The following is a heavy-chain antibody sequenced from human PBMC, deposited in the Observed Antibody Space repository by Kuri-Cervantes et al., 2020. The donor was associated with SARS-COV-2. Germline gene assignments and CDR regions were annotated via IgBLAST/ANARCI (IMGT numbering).Heavy chain of an antibody. D-gene: IGHD3-16*01. V-gene: IGHV4-39*07. CDR2: IYYSGST. CDR3: ARFYDYFDY. Sequence: SETLSLTCTVSGGSISSSSYYWGWIRQPPGKGLEWIGSIYYSGSTYYNPSLKSRVTISVDTSKNQFSLKLSSVTAADTAVYYCARFYDYFDYWGQGTLVTVSS. CDR1: GGSISSSSYY. J-gene: IGHJ4*02.